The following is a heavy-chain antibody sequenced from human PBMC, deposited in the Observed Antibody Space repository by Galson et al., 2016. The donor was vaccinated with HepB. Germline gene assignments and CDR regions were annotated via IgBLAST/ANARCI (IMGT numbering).Heavy chain of an antibody. CDR3: ARELVRSAFDL. D-gene: IGHD1-26*01. CDR1: GFTFSTSG. J-gene: IGHJ3*01. CDR2: ISSGFSPI. Sequence: SLRLSCAASGFTFSTSGMNWVRQAPGKGLQWISYISSGFSPIYYADSVRGRFTISRDNAENSLYLQMNSLRDDDTAIYYCARELVRSAFDLWGQGTLVTVS. V-gene: IGHV3-48*02.